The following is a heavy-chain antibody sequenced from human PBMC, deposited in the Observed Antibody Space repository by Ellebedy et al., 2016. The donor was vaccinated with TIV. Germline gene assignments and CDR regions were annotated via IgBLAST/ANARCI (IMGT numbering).Heavy chain of an antibody. J-gene: IGHJ6*02. D-gene: IGHD6-19*01. CDR1: GGSISSYY. V-gene: IGHV4-59*08. Sequence: MPSETLSLTCTVSGGSISSYYWSWIRQPPGKGLEWIGYIYYSGSTNSNPSLKRRVPISVDTSKNQFSLKLSSVTAADTAVYYCARLSVAGTFYYYYGMDVWGQGTTVTVFS. CDR2: IYYSGST. CDR3: ARLSVAGTFYYYYGMDV.